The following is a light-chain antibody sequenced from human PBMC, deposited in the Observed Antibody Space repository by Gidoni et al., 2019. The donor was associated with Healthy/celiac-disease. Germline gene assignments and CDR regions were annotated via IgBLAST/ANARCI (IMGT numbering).Light chain of an antibody. CDR1: QSISSY. V-gene: IGKV1-39*01. CDR3: QQSYITPLT. J-gene: IGKJ4*01. CDR2: AAS. Sequence: DIQMTQAPSPLSASVGDRVTITCRAIQSISSYLKWYQQKPGKAPKLLIYAASSLQSGVPSRFSGSGSGTDFTLPISSLQPEDFATYYCQQSYITPLTFGGGTQVEIK.